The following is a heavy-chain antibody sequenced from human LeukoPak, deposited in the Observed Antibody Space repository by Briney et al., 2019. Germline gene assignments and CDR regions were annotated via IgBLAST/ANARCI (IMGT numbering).Heavy chain of an antibody. CDR1: GGSFSGYY. V-gene: IGHV4-34*01. Sequence: LETLSLTCAVYGGSFSGYYWSWIRQPPGKGLEWIGEINHSGSTNYNPSLKSRVTISVDTSKNQFSLKLSSVTAADTAVYYCARVIQRYDYVWGSYRYGMDVWGQGTTVTVSS. CDR2: INHSGST. J-gene: IGHJ6*02. D-gene: IGHD3-16*02. CDR3: ARVIQRYDYVWGSYRYGMDV.